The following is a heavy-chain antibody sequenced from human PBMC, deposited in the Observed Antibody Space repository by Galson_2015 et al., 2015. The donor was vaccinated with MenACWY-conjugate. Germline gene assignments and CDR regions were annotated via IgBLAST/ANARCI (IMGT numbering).Heavy chain of an antibody. V-gene: IGHV3-21*01. Sequence: SLRLSCAASGFTFSNYNMNWVRQTPGKGLEWVSCISSTGSYIYYADSLKGRLTISRDNAKNSLYLQMNSLTSEDTAVYYCAKGTTASRPNWFDPWGQGTLVTVSS. J-gene: IGHJ5*02. CDR3: AKGTTASRPNWFDP. CDR1: GFTFSNYN. CDR2: ISSTGSYI. D-gene: IGHD6-6*01.